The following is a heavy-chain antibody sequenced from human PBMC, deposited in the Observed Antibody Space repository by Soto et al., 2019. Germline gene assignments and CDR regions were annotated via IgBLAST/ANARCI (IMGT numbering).Heavy chain of an antibody. V-gene: IGHV3-11*06. Sequence: QVQLVESGGGLVKPGGSLRLSCAASGFTFSDYYMSWIRQAPGKGLEWVSYISSSSSYTNYADSVKGRFTISRDNAKNSLYLQMNSLRAEDTAVYYCARDFGEGRGGSYYDGYYFDYWGQGTLVTVSS. CDR1: GFTFSDYY. CDR3: ARDFGEGRGGSYYDGYYFDY. CDR2: ISSSSSYT. D-gene: IGHD1-26*01. J-gene: IGHJ4*02.